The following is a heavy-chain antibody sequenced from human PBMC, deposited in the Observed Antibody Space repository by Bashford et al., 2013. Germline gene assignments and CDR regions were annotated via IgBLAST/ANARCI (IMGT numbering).Heavy chain of an antibody. V-gene: IGHV3-9*01. CDR1: GFTFDDYA. CDR3: AKDGDSGSYR. J-gene: IGHJ4*02. CDR2: ISWNSGSI. Sequence: GGSLRLSCAASGFTFDDYAMHWVRQAPGKGLEWVSGISWNSGSIGYADSVKGRFTISRDNAKNSLYLQMNSLRAEDTALYYCAKDGDSGSYRWGQGTLVTVSS. D-gene: IGHD1-26*01.